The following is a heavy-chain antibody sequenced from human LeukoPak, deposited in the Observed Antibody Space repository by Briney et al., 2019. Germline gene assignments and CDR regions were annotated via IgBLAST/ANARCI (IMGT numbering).Heavy chain of an antibody. CDR1: AGSVSSGSYY. Sequence: KPSETLSLTCTVSAGSVSSGSYYWSWVRQPPGKGLQWIGCIDYTGSTYYNPSLKTRVTVSADTSKNQFSLKLTSVTAADTAVYYCARRWYHAYCDYWGQGSLVTVSS. CDR3: ARRWYHAYCDY. V-gene: IGHV4-61*01. CDR2: IDYTGST. D-gene: IGHD2-15*01. J-gene: IGHJ4*02.